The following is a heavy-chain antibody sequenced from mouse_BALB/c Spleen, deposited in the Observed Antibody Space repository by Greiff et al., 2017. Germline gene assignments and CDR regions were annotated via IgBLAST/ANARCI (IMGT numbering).Heavy chain of an antibody. D-gene: IGHD1-1*01. CDR2: ISYDGSN. Sequence: EVQRVESGPGLVKPSQSLSLTCSVTGYSITSGYYWNWIRQFPGNKLEWMGYISYDGSNNYNPSLKNRISITRDTSKNQFFLKLNSVTTEDTATYYCARDYYGSRGGFDYWGQGTTLTVSA. J-gene: IGHJ2*01. V-gene: IGHV3-6*02. CDR1: GYSITSGYY. CDR3: ARDYYGSRGGFDY.